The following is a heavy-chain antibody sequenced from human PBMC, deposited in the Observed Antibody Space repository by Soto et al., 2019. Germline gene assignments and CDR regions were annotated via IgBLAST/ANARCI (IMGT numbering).Heavy chain of an antibody. Sequence: GESLKISCKGSGYTFNSYWIAWLRQMPGQGLEWMAIIYPGDSGTRYSPSFQGQVSSSVDRSTNIAYLQWTSLKASDTGIYFCARLTRDDHNPGFRGVCDDWGQGTL. J-gene: IGHJ4*02. CDR1: GYTFNSYW. V-gene: IGHV5-51*01. D-gene: IGHD3-16*01. CDR3: ARLTRDDHNPGFRGVCDD. CDR2: IYPGDSGT.